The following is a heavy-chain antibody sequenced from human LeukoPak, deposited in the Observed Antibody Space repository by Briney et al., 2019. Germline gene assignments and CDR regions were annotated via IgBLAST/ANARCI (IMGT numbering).Heavy chain of an antibody. CDR3: ARGGAARPDF. D-gene: IGHD6-6*01. CDR2: IKEDGSEK. V-gene: IGHV3-7*01. J-gene: IGHJ4*02. Sequence: GGSLRLSCAASGFSFSSYWMTWVRQAPGKGLEWVADIKEDGSEKSYVDSVKGRFTISRDNAKNSLYLQMNSLRVEDTAVYYCARGGAARPDFWGQGTLVTVSS. CDR1: GFSFSSYW.